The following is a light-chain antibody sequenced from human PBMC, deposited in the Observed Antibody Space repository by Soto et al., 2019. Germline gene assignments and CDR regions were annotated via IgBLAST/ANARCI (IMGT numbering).Light chain of an antibody. CDR3: CSYAGGSPLGV. CDR1: SSDVGNYNL. CDR2: EAS. V-gene: IGLV2-23*02. Sequence: SVLTQPASVCGSPGQSITISCTGTSSDVGNYNLVSWYQQHPGKAPKLMIYEASKRPSGVSNRFSASKSGITASLTISGLQAEDEADYYCCSYAGGSPLGVFGTGTKVTVL. J-gene: IGLJ1*01.